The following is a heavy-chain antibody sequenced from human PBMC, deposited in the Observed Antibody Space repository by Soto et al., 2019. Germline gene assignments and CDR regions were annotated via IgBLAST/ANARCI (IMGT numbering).Heavy chain of an antibody. J-gene: IGHJ4*02. V-gene: IGHV1-69*13. CDR2: IIPIFGTA. Sequence: GASVKVSCKASGGTFSSYAISWVRQAPGKGLEWMGGIIPIFGTANYTQKFQGRFTITADESTSTAYMELSSLRSEDTAVYYCATAKDERGDFWSGYYTARYFDCWGQGTLVTVSS. D-gene: IGHD3-3*01. CDR1: GGTFSSYA. CDR3: ATAKDERGDFWSGYYTARYFDC.